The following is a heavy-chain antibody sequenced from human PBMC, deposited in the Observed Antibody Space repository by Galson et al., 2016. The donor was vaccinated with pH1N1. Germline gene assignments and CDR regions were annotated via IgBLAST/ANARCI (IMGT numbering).Heavy chain of an antibody. Sequence: LTCTVSGGSISSGDYYWSWIRQPPGKGLEWIGYIYYSGSTYYNPSLKSRVTISVDTSKNQFSLKLSSVTAADTAVYYCARTGYGAGTLYFDYWGQGTLVTVSS. CDR2: IYYSGST. V-gene: IGHV4-30-4*01. CDR3: ARTGYGAGTLYFDY. J-gene: IGHJ4*02. CDR1: GGSISSGDYY. D-gene: IGHD6-19*01.